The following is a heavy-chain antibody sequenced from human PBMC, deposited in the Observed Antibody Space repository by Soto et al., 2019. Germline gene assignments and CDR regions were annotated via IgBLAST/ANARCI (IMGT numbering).Heavy chain of an antibody. CDR1: GGTFSSYA. CDR3: AHPVSRPHDPFDI. Sequence: QVQLVQSGSEVKKPGSSVKVFCKASGGTFSSYAISWVRQAPGQGLEWMGGIIPSFGTANYAQKFQGRVTITADESATKVYMELSSVSAGDTAVYYCAHPVSRPHDPFDIVGQGTMVTVSS. D-gene: IGHD3-10*01. J-gene: IGHJ3*02. CDR2: IIPSFGTA. V-gene: IGHV1-69*01.